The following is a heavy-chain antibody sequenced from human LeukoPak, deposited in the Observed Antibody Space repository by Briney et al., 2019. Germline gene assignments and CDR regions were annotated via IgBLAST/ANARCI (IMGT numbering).Heavy chain of an antibody. CDR3: ARTMVRGVTYYMDV. V-gene: IGHV4-59*01. J-gene: IGHJ6*03. CDR2: IYYSGST. Sequence: PSETLSLTCTVSGGSISSYYWSWIRQPPGKGLEWIGYIYYSGSTNYNPSLKSRVTISVDTSKNQFSLKLSSVTAADTAVYYCARTMVRGVTYYMDVWGKGTTVTVSS. D-gene: IGHD3-10*01. CDR1: GGSISSYY.